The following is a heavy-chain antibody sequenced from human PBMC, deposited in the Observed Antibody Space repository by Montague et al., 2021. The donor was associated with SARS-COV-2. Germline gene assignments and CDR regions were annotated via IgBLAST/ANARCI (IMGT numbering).Heavy chain of an antibody. CDR1: GGSVSSSGYY. D-gene: IGHD2-15*01. J-gene: IGHJ5*02. V-gene: IGHV4-39*01. Sequence: SETLSLTCTVSGGSVSSSGYYWGWIRQPPGKGLEWIGSIYFSGSSYYNPSLKSRVSISVDTSKNQFSLRLSSVTSADTAVYYCASRRRGGLVVAAPNWFDPWGQGTLVTVSS. CDR3: ASRRRGGLVVAAPNWFDP. CDR2: IYFSGSS.